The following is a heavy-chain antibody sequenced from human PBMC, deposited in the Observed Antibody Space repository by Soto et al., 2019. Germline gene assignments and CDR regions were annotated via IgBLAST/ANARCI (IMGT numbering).Heavy chain of an antibody. CDR2: IKPDGSEK. Sequence: EVQLVESGGGLVQPGGSLRLSCAVSGFTFSTYWMDWVRQAPGKGLEWVAQIKPDGSEKNYVDSVKGRCTISRDTAKSSLYLQMNSLRPEDTAVYYCARDWGYCSAATCYAVLDYWGQGTLVTISS. J-gene: IGHJ4*02. CDR1: GFTFSTYW. D-gene: IGHD2-15*01. CDR3: ARDWGYCSAATCYAVLDY. V-gene: IGHV3-7*01.